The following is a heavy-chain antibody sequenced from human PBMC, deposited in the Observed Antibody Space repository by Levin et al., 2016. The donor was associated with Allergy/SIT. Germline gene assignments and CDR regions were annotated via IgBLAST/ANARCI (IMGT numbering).Heavy chain of an antibody. D-gene: IGHD3-10*01. CDR2: IDYSGST. V-gene: IGHV4-31*02. Sequence: WIRQPPGKGLEWIAYIDYSGSTYYNPSLQSRITMSVDTSKNRFSLRLSSVTAADTAVYYCARYSGSGSADHNGAFDIWGQGTMVTVSS. CDR3: ARYSGSGSADHNGAFDI. J-gene: IGHJ3*02.